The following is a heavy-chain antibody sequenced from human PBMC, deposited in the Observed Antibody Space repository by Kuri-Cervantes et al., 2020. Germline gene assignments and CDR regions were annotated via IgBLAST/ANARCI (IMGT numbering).Heavy chain of an antibody. CDR3: ASHLYGYDQRDVPYYFDY. J-gene: IGHJ4*02. CDR2: IYHSGST. CDR1: GGSISSGDYY. V-gene: IGHV4-30-4*01. D-gene: IGHD5-18*01. Sequence: SCTVSGGSISSGDYYWSWIRQPPGKGLEWIGYIYHSGSTYYNPSLKSRVTISVDTSKNQFSLRLSSLTAADTALYFCASHLYGYDQRDVPYYFDYWGQGTLVTVSS.